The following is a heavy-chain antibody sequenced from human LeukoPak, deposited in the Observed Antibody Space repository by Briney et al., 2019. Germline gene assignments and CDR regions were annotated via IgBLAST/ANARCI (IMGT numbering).Heavy chain of an antibody. CDR1: GFTFSSYS. CDR2: ISSSSSYI. D-gene: IGHD5-18*01. CDR3: SKAGDTNDYRYGDY. J-gene: IGHJ4*02. Sequence: GGSLRLSCAGSGFTFSSYSMNWVRQAPGKGLEWVSSISSSSSYIYYADSVKGRFTISRGNAKNSLYLQMNNLRGEDTALYYCSKAGDTNDYRYGDYWGQGTLVTVSS. V-gene: IGHV3-21*04.